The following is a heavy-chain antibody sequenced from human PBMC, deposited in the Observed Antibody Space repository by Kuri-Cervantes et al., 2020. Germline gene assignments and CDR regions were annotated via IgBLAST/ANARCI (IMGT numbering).Heavy chain of an antibody. J-gene: IGHJ4*02. CDR1: GGSISSVGFY. CDR3: ARLVGLAPFDY. V-gene: IGHV4-39*01. D-gene: IGHD2-15*01. Sequence: SETLSLTCTVSGGSISSVGFYWGWIRQSPGKGLEWIGSISYTGSTYYNPSLKSRVTISVDTSKNQFSLKLSSVTAADTAVYYCARLVGLAPFDYWGQGTLVTVSS. CDR2: ISYTGST.